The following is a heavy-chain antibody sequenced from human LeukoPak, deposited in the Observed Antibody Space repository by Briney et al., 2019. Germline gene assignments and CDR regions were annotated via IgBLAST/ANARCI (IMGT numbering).Heavy chain of an antibody. Sequence: GGSLRLSCAASGFTFSSYAMSWVRQAPGKGLEWVSAISGSGGSAGSTYYADSVKDRFTISRDNSKNTLYLQMNSLRAEDTAVYYCAKDQKNYYDNTGLDYWGQGTLVTVSS. CDR2: ISGSGGSAGST. D-gene: IGHD3-22*01. CDR3: AKDQKNYYDNTGLDY. J-gene: IGHJ4*02. V-gene: IGHV3-23*01. CDR1: GFTFSSYA.